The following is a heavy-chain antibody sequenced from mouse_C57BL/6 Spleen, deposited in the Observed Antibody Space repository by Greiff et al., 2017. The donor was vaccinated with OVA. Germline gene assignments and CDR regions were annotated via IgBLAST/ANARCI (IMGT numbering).Heavy chain of an antibody. CDR1: GYTFTDYY. J-gene: IGHJ4*01. D-gene: IGHD2-13*01. CDR2: IYPGSGNT. Sequence: QVQLQQSGAELVRPGASVKLSCKASGYTFTDYYINWVKQRPGQGLEWIARIYPGSGNTYYNEKFKGKATLTAEKSSSTAYMQLSSLTSEDSAVDFCARYGDDDMDYWGKGTSGTVSS. V-gene: IGHV1-76*01. CDR3: ARYGDDDMDY.